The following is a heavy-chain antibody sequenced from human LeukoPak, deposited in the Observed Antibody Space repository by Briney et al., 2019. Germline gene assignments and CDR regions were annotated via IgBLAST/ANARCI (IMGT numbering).Heavy chain of an antibody. D-gene: IGHD6-19*01. CDR3: ASRDLGSSGFDY. J-gene: IGHJ4*02. CDR1: GGTFSSYA. V-gene: IGHV1-69*13. Sequence: SVNVSCKASGGTFSSYAISWVRQAPGQGLEWMGGIIPIFGTANYAQKFQGRVTITADESTSTAYMELSSLRSEDTAVYYCASRDLGSSGFDYWGQGTLVTVSS. CDR2: IIPIFGTA.